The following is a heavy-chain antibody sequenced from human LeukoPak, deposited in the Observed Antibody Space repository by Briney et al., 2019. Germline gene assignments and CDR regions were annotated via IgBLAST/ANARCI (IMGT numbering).Heavy chain of an antibody. Sequence: GESLKISCKGSGYSFTSYWIGWVRQMPGKGLEWMGIIYPGDSDTRYSPSFQGQVTISADKSISTAYLQWSSLKASDTAMYYCARHYGQWLVGRNWFDPWGQGTLVTVSS. CDR3: ARHYGQWLVGRNWFDP. CDR1: GYSFTSYW. D-gene: IGHD6-19*01. J-gene: IGHJ5*02. CDR2: IYPGDSDT. V-gene: IGHV5-51*01.